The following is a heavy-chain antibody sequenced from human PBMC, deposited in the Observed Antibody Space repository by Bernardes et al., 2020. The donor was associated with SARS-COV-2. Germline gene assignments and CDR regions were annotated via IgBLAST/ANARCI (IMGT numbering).Heavy chain of an antibody. D-gene: IGHD3-9*01. Sequence: SGPTLVKPTQTLTLTCTFSGFSLSTSGVGVGWIRQPPGKALEWLALIYWDDDKRYSPSLKSRLTITKDTSKNQVVLTMTNMDPVDTATYYCAHSSPTPVYDILTGYRPGYLDYWGQGTLVTVSS. J-gene: IGHJ4*02. V-gene: IGHV2-5*02. CDR2: IYWDDDK. CDR3: AHSSPTPVYDILTGYRPGYLDY. CDR1: GFSLSTSGVG.